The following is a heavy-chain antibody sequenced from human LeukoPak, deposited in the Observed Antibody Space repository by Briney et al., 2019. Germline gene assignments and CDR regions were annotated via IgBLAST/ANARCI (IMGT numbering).Heavy chain of an antibody. V-gene: IGHV3-30-3*01. D-gene: IGHD6-13*01. Sequence: QTGGSLRLSCAASGFTFSNAWMSWVRQAPGKGLEWVAVISHDGSNKYYADSVKGRFTISRDNSKNTLYLQMNSLRAEDTAVYYCARRRSSSSWYSDAFDIWGQGTMVTVSS. CDR2: ISHDGSNK. J-gene: IGHJ3*02. CDR3: ARRRSSSSWYSDAFDI. CDR1: GFTFSNAW.